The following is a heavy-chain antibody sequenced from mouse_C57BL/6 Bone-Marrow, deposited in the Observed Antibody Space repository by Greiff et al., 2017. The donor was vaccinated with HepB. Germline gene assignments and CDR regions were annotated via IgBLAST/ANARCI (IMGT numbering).Heavy chain of an antibody. V-gene: IGHV5-9-1*02. D-gene: IGHD1-1*01. J-gene: IGHJ1*03. CDR1: GFTFSSYA. Sequence: EVKVVESGEGLVKPGGSLKLSCAASGFTFSSYAMSWVRQTPEKRLEWVAYISSGGDYIYYADTVKGRFTISRDNARNTLYLQMSSLKSEDTAMYYCTIYYGSSYSHWYFDVWGTGTTVTVSS. CDR3: TIYYGSSYSHWYFDV. CDR2: ISSGGDYI.